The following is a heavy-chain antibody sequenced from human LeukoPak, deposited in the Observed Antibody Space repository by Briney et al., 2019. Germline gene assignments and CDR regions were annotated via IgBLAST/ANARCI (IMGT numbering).Heavy chain of an antibody. CDR1: GYTLTELS. J-gene: IGHJ5*02. D-gene: IGHD2-2*01. V-gene: IGHV1-24*01. CDR2: FDPEDGET. CDR3: APSHYCSSTSCYYENWFDP. Sequence: ASVKVSCKVSGYTLTELSMHWVRQAPGKGLEWMGGFDPEDGETIYAQKFQGRVTMTEDTSTDTAYMELSSLRSEDTAVYYCAPSHYCSSTSCYYENWFDPWGQGTLVTVSS.